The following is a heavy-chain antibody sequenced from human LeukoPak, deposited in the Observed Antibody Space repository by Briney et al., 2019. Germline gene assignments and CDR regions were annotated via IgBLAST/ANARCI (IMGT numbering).Heavy chain of an antibody. CDR1: GGSISSYY. D-gene: IGHD2-21*02. V-gene: IGHV4-59*08. J-gene: IGHJ4*02. Sequence: SETLSLTCTVSGGSISSYYWSWIRQPPGKGQEWIGYIYYSGSTNYNPSLKSRVTISVDTSKNQFSLKLSSVTAADTAVYYCARREGDLFDYWGQGTLVTVSS. CDR3: ARREGDLFDY. CDR2: IYYSGST.